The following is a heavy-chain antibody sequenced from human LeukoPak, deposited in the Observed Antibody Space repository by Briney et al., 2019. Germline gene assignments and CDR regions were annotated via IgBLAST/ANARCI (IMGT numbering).Heavy chain of an antibody. Sequence: PGGSLRLSCAASGFTFSSYGMHWVRQAPGKRLEWVAVIWYDGSNKYYADSVKGRFTISRDNSKNTLYLQMNSLRAEDTAVYYCARDLLQDYYDSSGSLGYWGQGTLVTVSS. D-gene: IGHD3-22*01. J-gene: IGHJ4*02. CDR1: GFTFSSYG. V-gene: IGHV3-33*01. CDR3: ARDLLQDYYDSSGSLGY. CDR2: IWYDGSNK.